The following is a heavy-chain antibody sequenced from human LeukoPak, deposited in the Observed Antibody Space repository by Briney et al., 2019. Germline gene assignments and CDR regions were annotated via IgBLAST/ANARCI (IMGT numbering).Heavy chain of an antibody. CDR1: GGSLSSYY. D-gene: IGHD3-10*01. CDR2: IYTSGST. Sequence: SETLSLTCTVSGGSLSSYYWSWIRQPAGKGLEWIGRIYTSGSTNYNPSLKSRVTISVDTSKNQFSLKLSSVTAADTAVYYCARVSPLYGSGSYYLDYWGQGTLVTVSS. V-gene: IGHV4-4*07. CDR3: ARVSPLYGSGSYYLDY. J-gene: IGHJ4*02.